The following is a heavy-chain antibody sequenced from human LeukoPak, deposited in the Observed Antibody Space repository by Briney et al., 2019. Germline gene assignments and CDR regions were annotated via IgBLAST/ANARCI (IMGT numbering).Heavy chain of an antibody. V-gene: IGHV3-48*01. J-gene: IGHJ4*02. CDR2: ISSSSSTI. CDR3: ANPTISPDY. CDR1: GFTFSSYS. Sequence: GGSLRLSCAASGFTFSSYSMNWVRQAPGKGLEWVSYISSSSSTIYYADSVKGRFTISRDNSKNTLYLQMNSLRAEDTAVYYCANPTISPDYWGQGTLVTVSS. D-gene: IGHD3-10*01.